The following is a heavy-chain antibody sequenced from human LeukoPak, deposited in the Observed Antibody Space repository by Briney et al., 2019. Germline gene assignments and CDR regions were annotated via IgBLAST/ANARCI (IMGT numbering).Heavy chain of an antibody. CDR2: VYYSGST. CDR1: GGSISSSNFY. J-gene: IGHJ4*02. V-gene: IGHV4-39*01. CDR3: ARRIAATSLRDY. D-gene: IGHD6-13*01. Sequence: SETLSLTCTVSGGSISSSNFYWGWIRQPPGKGLEWIGNVYYSGSTYYNPSLKSRVTISVDTSNNQFSLKLSSVTAADTAVYYCARRIAATSLRDYWVQGTLVTVSS.